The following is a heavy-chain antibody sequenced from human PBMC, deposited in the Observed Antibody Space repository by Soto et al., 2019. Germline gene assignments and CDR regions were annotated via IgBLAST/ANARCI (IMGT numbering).Heavy chain of an antibody. CDR2: ISSSSSHT. J-gene: IGHJ5*02. V-gene: IGHV3-11*05. CDR1: GFTFSDYY. CDR3: ARERANRLDP. Sequence: GGSLRLSCAVSGFTFSDYYMSWIRQAPGKGLEWVSSISSSSSHTNYADSVKGRVTMTRNTSISTAYMELSSLRSEDTAVYYCARERANRLDPWGQGTLVTVSS.